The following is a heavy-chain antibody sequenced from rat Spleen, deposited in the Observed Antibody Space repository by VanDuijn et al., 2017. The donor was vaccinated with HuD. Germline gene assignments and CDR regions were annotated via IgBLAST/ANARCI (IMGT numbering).Heavy chain of an antibody. CDR2: MWYDGDT. CDR1: GFSLTSYS. V-gene: IGHV2-34*01. Sequence: QVQLMESGPGLVQPSETLSLTCTVSGFSLTSYSVSWVRQPSGKGPEWMGRMWYDGDTAYNSALKSRLSISRDTSKNQVFLKMNSLQTEDTAIYFCGRDEYRNNWGFAYWGQGTLVTVSS. J-gene: IGHJ3*01. D-gene: IGHD1-5*01. CDR3: GRDEYRNNWGFAY.